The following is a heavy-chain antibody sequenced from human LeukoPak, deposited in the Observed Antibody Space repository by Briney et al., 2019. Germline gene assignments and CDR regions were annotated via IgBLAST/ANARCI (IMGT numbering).Heavy chain of an antibody. Sequence: SETLSLTCAVYGGSFSGYYWSWIRQPPGKGLEWIGSIYHSGSTYYNPSLKSRVTISVDTSKNQFSLKLRSVTAADTAVYYWARVVQSTDSSGFYLPEYFQHWGQGTLVTVSS. CDR3: ARVVQSTDSSGFYLPEYFQH. CDR1: GGSFSGYY. CDR2: IYHSGST. D-gene: IGHD3-22*01. V-gene: IGHV4-34*01. J-gene: IGHJ1*01.